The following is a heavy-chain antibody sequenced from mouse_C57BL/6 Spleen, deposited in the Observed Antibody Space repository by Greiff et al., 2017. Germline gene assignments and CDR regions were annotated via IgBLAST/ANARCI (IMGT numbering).Heavy chain of an antibody. J-gene: IGHJ4*01. Sequence: QVQLQQPGAELVRPGTSVKLSCKASGYTFTSYWMHWVKQRPGQGLEWIGVIDPSDSYTNYNQKFKGKATLTVDTSSSTAYMQLSSLTSEDSAVYYCARVSDTGYAVDYWGQGTSVTVSS. V-gene: IGHV1-59*01. CDR2: IDPSDSYT. CDR3: ARVSDTGYAVDY. CDR1: GYTFTSYW. D-gene: IGHD6-2*01.